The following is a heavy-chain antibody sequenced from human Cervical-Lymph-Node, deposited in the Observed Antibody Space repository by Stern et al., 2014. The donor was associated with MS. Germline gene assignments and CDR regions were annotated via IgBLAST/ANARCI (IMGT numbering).Heavy chain of an antibody. CDR3: ARERQQYCNSEGCSYWYFDL. V-gene: IGHV4-4*02. CDR1: GGSVSSTNW. J-gene: IGHJ2*01. D-gene: IGHD2/OR15-2a*01. CDR2: IYHRRAA. Sequence: QVQLQESGPGLVKPSGTLSLTCAASGGSVSSTNWGSWVRQSPGTGLEWPGNIYHRRAATYRRSLSIRVSISLDNSKNHLSLHLTSVTAADTAVYYCARERQQYCNSEGCSYWYFDLWGRGTLVTVSS.